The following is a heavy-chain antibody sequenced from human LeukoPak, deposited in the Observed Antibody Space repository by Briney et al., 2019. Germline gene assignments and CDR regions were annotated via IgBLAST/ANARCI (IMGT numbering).Heavy chain of an antibody. J-gene: IGHJ3*02. V-gene: IGHV4-59*08. CDR3: ARHGYDILTGSI. Sequence: SSETLSLTCTVSGGSISSYYWSWIRQPPGEGLEWIGYIYYSGSTNYNPSLKSRVTISVDTSKNQFSLRLSSVTAADTAVYYCARHGYDILTGSIWGQGTMVTASS. CDR2: IYYSGST. D-gene: IGHD3-9*01. CDR1: GGSISSYY.